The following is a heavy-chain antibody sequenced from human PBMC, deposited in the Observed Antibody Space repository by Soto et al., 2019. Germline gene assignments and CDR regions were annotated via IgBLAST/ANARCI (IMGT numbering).Heavy chain of an antibody. Sequence: PGESLKISCKGSGYNFTNYWIGWVRQMLGKGLEYMGIIYPGDSDTRYSPSFQGQVTVSADKSINTAYLQWSSLKASDTAMYYCARLTTGTTSYGMDVWGQGTTVTVSS. V-gene: IGHV5-51*01. J-gene: IGHJ6*02. CDR3: ARLTTGTTSYGMDV. CDR1: GYNFTNYW. CDR2: IYPGDSDT. D-gene: IGHD1-7*01.